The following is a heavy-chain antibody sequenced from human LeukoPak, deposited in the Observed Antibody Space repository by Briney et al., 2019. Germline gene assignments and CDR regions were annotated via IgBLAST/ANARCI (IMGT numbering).Heavy chain of an antibody. CDR2: ISGSGGST. V-gene: IGHV3-23*01. J-gene: IGHJ5*02. D-gene: IGHD3-9*01. CDR3: AKDAPVRYFDWHLNWFDP. Sequence: GGSLRLSCAASGFTFSSYGMSWVRQAPGKGLEWVSAISGSGGSTYYADSVKGRFTISRDNSKNTLYLQMNSLRAEDTAVYYCAKDAPVRYFDWHLNWFDPWGQGTLVTVSS. CDR1: GFTFSSYG.